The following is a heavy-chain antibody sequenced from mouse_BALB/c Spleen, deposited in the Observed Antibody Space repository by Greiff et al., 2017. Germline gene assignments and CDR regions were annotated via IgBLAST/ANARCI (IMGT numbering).Heavy chain of an antibody. J-gene: IGHJ4*01. CDR3: ARHWYGNPMDY. D-gene: IGHD2-10*02. CDR2: ISSGGGST. Sequence: EVMLVESGGGLVKPGGSLKLSCAASGFAFSSYDMSWVRQTPEKRLEWVAYISSGGGSTYYPDTVKGRFTISRDNAKNTLYLQMSSLKSEDTAMYYCARHWYGNPMDYWGQGTSVTVSS. V-gene: IGHV5-12-1*01. CDR1: GFAFSSYD.